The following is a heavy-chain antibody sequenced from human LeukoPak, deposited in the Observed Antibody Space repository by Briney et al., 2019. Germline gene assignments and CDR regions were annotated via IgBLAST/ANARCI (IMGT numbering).Heavy chain of an antibody. CDR1: GGTLNRYF. Sequence: SETLSLTCTVSGGTLNRYFWNWIRQPAGKGLEWIGRIYSSGSTGYNPSLKSPVTMSLDTFKNQFSLNLSSVAAADMAVYYCARVDISAAFFDYCGEGTLATV. V-gene: IGHV4-4*07. CDR2: IYSSGST. D-gene: IGHD5-12*01. J-gene: IGHJ4*02. CDR3: ARVDISAAFFDY.